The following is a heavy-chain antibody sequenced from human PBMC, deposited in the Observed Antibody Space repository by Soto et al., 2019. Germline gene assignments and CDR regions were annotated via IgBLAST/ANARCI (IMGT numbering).Heavy chain of an antibody. CDR2: ISSSSSYI. CDR1: GFTFSSYS. V-gene: IGHV3-21*01. J-gene: IGHJ6*02. Sequence: GGSLRLSCAASGFTFSSYSMNWVRQAPGKGLEWVSSISSSSSYIYYADSVKGRFTISRDNAKNSLYLQMNSLRAEDTAVYYCARDPGGGLWFGRYYGMDVWGQGTTVTVSS. CDR3: ARDPGGGLWFGRYYGMDV. D-gene: IGHD3-10*01.